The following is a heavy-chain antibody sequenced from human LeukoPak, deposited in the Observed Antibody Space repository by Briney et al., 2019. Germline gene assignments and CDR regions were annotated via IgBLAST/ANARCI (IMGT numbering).Heavy chain of an antibody. D-gene: IGHD2-15*01. J-gene: IGHJ4*02. CDR2: IYIGGGT. V-gene: IGHV3-53*01. Sequence: GGSLGLSCAASWLTVSSNYMTWVSQPPGKGLEWVSVIYIGGGTYCADAVTGRFTISRDNSKNTPYLQMNSLRVEDTAAYYCAKFAQRYCSGGSCHPFDYWGQGTLVTVSS. CDR1: WLTVSSNY. CDR3: AKFAQRYCSGGSCHPFDY.